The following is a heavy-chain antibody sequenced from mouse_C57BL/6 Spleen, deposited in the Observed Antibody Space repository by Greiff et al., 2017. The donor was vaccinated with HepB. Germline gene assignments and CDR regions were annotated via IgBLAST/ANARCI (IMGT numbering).Heavy chain of an antibody. CDR3: ARLWDGFDY. D-gene: IGHD4-1*01. V-gene: IGHV5-6*01. Sequence: EVHLVESGGDLVKPGGSLKLSCAASGFTFSSYGMSWVRQTPDKRLEWVATISSGGSYTYYPDSVKGRITISRDNAKNTLYLQMSSLKSEDTAMYYCARLWDGFDYWGQGTTLTVSS. J-gene: IGHJ2*01. CDR1: GFTFSSYG. CDR2: ISSGGSYT.